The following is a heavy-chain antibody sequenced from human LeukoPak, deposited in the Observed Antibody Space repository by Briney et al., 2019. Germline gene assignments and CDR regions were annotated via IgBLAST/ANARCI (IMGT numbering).Heavy chain of an antibody. D-gene: IGHD6-13*01. J-gene: IGHJ1*01. CDR3: ARDGLCSSSWQTFVH. CDR2: INSDGSST. CDR1: GFTFSSYW. Sequence: GGSLRLFCAASGFTFSSYWMHWVRQAPGKGLVWVSRINSDGSSTSYADSVKGRFTISRDNAKNTVYLQMNSLRAEDTAVYYCARDGLCSSSWQTFVHWARGTLVTVYS. V-gene: IGHV3-74*01.